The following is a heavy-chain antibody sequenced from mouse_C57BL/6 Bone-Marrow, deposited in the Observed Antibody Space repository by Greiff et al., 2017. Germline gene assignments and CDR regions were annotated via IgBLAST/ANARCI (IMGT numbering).Heavy chain of an antibody. D-gene: IGHD3-2*02. V-gene: IGHV2-6*01. CDR3: VSSPRSSSGLFAY. Sequence: VKLMESGPGLVAPSQSLSITCTVSGFSLTSYGVDWVRQSPGKGLEWLGVIWGVGSTNYNSAIKSRLSISKDNSKSQVFLKMNSLQTDDTAMYYCVSSPRSSSGLFAYWGQGTLVTVSA. CDR1: GFSLTSYG. J-gene: IGHJ3*01. CDR2: IWGVGST.